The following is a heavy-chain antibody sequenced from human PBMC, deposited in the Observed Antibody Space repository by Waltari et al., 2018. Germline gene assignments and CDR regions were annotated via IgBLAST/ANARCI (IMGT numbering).Heavy chain of an antibody. CDR1: GGSITTITYF. J-gene: IGHJ4*01. V-gene: IGHV4-39*07. D-gene: IGHD2-21*01. CDR3: ARGLGAIY. CDR2: FSYNGNT. Sequence: QLQMQESGPGLVRPSETLSLTCAVSGGSITTITYFWGWIRQPPGKGLEWIASFSYNGNTDYNPSLKSRVTSSGDTSKNQFSLLLSAVTAADTAVYYCARGLGAIYWGHGTLVTVSS.